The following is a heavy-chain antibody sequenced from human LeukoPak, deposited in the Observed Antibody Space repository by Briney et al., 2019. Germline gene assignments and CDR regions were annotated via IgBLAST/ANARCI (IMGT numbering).Heavy chain of an antibody. D-gene: IGHD6-19*01. V-gene: IGHV1-46*01. CDR3: ARYSSGWLLDY. J-gene: IGHJ4*02. Sequence: ASVTVSCKASGYTFTSYYMHWVRQAPGQGLEWMGIINPSGGSTSYAQKFQGRVTTTRDTSTSTVYMELSSLRSEDTAVYYCARYSSGWLLDYWGQGTLVTVSS. CDR2: INPSGGST. CDR1: GYTFTSYY.